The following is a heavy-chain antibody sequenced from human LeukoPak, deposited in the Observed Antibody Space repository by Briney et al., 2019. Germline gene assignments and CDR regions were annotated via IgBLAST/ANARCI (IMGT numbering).Heavy chain of an antibody. D-gene: IGHD3-10*01. CDR1: GGSISSYY. Sequence: SETLSLTCTVSGGSISSYYWSWIRQPPGKGLEWIGYIYYSGSTNYNPSLKSRVTISEDTSKNQFSLKLSSVTAADTAVYYCARSFGATYYYGSGRRFDYWGQGTLVTVSS. CDR2: IYYSGST. V-gene: IGHV4-59*12. J-gene: IGHJ4*02. CDR3: ARSFGATYYYGSGRRFDY.